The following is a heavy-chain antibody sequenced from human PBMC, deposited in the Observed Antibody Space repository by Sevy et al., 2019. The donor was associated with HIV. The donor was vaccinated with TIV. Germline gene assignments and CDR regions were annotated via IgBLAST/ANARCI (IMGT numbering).Heavy chain of an antibody. CDR3: AADRLYYYGSGSYDY. CDR1: GFTFTSSA. Sequence: ASVKVSCKASGFTFTSSAVQWVRQARGQRLEWIGWIVVGSGNTNYAQTFQERVTITRDMSTSTAYMELSSLRSEDTAVYYCAADRLYYYGSGSYDYWGQGTLVTVSS. D-gene: IGHD3-10*01. J-gene: IGHJ4*02. CDR2: IVVGSGNT. V-gene: IGHV1-58*01.